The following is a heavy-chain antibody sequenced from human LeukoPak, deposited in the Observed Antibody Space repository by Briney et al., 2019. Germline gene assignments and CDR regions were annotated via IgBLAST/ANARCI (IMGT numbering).Heavy chain of an antibody. J-gene: IGHJ4*02. D-gene: IGHD3-16*02. CDR3: ASASSLRLGELSLSG. CDR1: GYTFTKYW. CDR2: IYPGDSDT. V-gene: IGHV5-51*01. Sequence: LGESLKISCKCSGYTFTKYWIGWVRQTPGKGLECMGIIYPGDSDTRYSPSFQGQVTISADKSISTAYLQWSSLKASDTAMYYCASASSLRLGELSLSGWGQGTLVTVSS.